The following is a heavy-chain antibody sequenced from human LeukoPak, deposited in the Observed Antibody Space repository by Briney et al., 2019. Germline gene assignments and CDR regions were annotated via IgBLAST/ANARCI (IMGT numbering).Heavy chain of an antibody. V-gene: IGHV3-7*01. CDR1: GFTFSSYW. CDR3: ARARNYDFWSGPLGFYYYMDV. D-gene: IGHD3-3*01. Sequence: PGGSLRLSCVASGFTFSSYWMSWVRQAPGKGLEWVANIKQDGSEKYYVDSVKGRFTISRDNAKNSLYLQMNSLRAKDTAVYYCARARNYDFWSGPLGFYYYMDVWGKGTTVTVSS. CDR2: IKQDGSEK. J-gene: IGHJ6*03.